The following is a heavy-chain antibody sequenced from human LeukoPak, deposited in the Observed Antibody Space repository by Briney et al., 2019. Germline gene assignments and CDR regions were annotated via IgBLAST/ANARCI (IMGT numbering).Heavy chain of an antibody. CDR1: GGSISGYY. V-gene: IGHV4-39*01. D-gene: IGHD2-2*01. CDR3: ARRPRADIVVVPAAYWRGKHAFDI. Sequence: PSETLSLTCTVSGGSISGYYWGWIRQPPGKGLEWIGSIYYSGSTYYNPSLKSRVTISVDTSKNQFSLKLSSVTAADTAVYYCARRPRADIVVVPAAYWRGKHAFDIWGQGTMVTVSS. CDR2: IYYSGST. J-gene: IGHJ3*02.